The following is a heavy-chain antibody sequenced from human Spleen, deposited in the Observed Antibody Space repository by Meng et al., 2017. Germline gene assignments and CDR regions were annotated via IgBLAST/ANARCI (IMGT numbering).Heavy chain of an antibody. CDR1: RYTFTKYF. CDR2: INPNSGDT. V-gene: IGHV1-2*06. CDR3: VRDENISLGKLFGDY. J-gene: IGHJ4*02. Sequence: ASVKVSCKASRYTFTKYFTQWVRQAPGQGLEWLGHINPNSGDTLYAQKFQGRVSMTGDTSISTAYVELSSLRSDDTAVYYCVRDENISLGKLFGDYWGQGTMVTVSS. D-gene: IGHD2-21*01.